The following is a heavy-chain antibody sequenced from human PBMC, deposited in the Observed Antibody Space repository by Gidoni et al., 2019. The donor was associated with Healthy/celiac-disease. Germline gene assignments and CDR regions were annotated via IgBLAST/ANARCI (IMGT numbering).Heavy chain of an antibody. V-gene: IGHV1-18*01. J-gene: IGHJ6*02. CDR1: GYTFTSYG. CDR2: ISAYNGNT. Sequence: QVQLVQSGAEVKKPGASVKVSCKASGYTFTSYGISWVRQAPGQGLEWMGWISAYNGNTNYAQKLQGRVTMTTDTSTSTAYMELRSLRSDDTAVYYCAREGRFGQQWLVIGFYYYGMDVWGQGTTVTVSS. CDR3: AREGRFGQQWLVIGFYYYGMDV. D-gene: IGHD6-19*01.